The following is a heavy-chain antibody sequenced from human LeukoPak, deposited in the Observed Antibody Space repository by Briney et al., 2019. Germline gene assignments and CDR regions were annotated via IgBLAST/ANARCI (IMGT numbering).Heavy chain of an antibody. CDR3: VRGNSGSYYLH. CDR1: GYAFTDYD. CDR2: MNPNSGNT. D-gene: IGHD1-26*01. Sequence: ASVKVSCKASGYAFTDYDINWVRQATGQGLEWMGWMNPNSGNTGFAQRFQDRVVLTRDTSINTAYMELSSLRSDDTAVDYCVRGNSGSYYLHWGQGTLVTVSS. J-gene: IGHJ4*02. V-gene: IGHV1-8*02.